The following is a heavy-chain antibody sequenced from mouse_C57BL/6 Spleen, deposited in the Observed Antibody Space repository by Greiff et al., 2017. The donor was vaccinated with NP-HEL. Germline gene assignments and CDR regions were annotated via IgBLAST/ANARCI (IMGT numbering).Heavy chain of an antibody. CDR1: GFSFNPYA. V-gene: IGHV10-1*01. Sequence: GGGLVQPKGSLKLSCAALGFSFNPYAMNRVRQAPGKGLEWAARIRSNSNNYATYYADSVKDRFTISRDDAESMLYLQTNNLKTEDTTMYYCVSMVKDAMDYWGQGTSVTVSS. CDR2: IRSNSNNYAT. D-gene: IGHD2-2*01. CDR3: VSMVKDAMDY. J-gene: IGHJ4*01.